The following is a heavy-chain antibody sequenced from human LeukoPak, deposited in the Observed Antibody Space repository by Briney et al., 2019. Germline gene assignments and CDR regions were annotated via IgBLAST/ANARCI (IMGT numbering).Heavy chain of an antibody. V-gene: IGHV3-15*01. CDR3: TTDLGTYYHGSQRLIPIDY. CDR1: GFTFTNAW. D-gene: IGHD3-10*01. J-gene: IGHJ4*02. CDR2: IKSKTDGETT. Sequence: GGSLRLSCVDSGFTFTNAWMSWIRQAPGKGLEWIGRIKSKTDGETTNYAEPVRGRFTISRDDSKSAVYLQMNSLKIEDTAVYYCTTDLGTYYHGSQRLIPIDYWGQGTLVTVSS.